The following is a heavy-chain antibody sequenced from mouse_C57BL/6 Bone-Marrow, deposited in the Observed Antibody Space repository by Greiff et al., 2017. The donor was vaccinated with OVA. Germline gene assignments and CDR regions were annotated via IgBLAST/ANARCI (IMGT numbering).Heavy chain of an antibody. J-gene: IGHJ4*01. CDR1: GYTFTSYW. CDR2: IDPSDSYT. CDR3: ARWGDPHWDAMDY. D-gene: IGHD4-1*01. Sequence: QVQLQQPGAELVKPGASVKLSCKASGYTFTSYWMPWVKQRPGQGLAWIGEIDPSDSYTNYNQKFKGKATLTVDTSSSTAYMQLSSLTSEDSAVYYCARWGDPHWDAMDYWGQGTSVTVSS. V-gene: IGHV1-50*01.